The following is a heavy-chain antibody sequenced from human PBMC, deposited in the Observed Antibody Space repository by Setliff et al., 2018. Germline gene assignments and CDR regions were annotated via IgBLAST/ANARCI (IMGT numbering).Heavy chain of an antibody. J-gene: IGHJ4*02. CDR3: ARGGMAAAGRKGVFEY. D-gene: IGHD6-13*01. CDR2: IHTGGGSA. V-gene: IGHV1-46*01. Sequence: ASVKVSCKPSGYSFTGYYMHWVRQAPGQGLEWMGIIHTGGGSASYAQKFQGRVTMTSDTSTRTVYMEVNSVRSDDTAIYYCARGGMAAAGRKGVFEYWGQGTQVTVSS. CDR1: GYSFTGYY.